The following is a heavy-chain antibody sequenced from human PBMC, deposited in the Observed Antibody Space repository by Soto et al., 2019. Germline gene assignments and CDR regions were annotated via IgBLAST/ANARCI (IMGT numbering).Heavy chain of an antibody. CDR3: ARAYSGSYYGSRFDY. Sequence: ASVKVSCKASGDTFSSYAISWVRQAPGQGLEWMGWISAYNGNTNYAQKFQGRVTLTTDTSTSTAYMELRSLTSDDTAVYYCARAYSGSYYGSRFDYWGQGTLVTVSS. D-gene: IGHD1-26*01. V-gene: IGHV1-18*01. CDR2: ISAYNGNT. J-gene: IGHJ4*02. CDR1: GDTFSSYA.